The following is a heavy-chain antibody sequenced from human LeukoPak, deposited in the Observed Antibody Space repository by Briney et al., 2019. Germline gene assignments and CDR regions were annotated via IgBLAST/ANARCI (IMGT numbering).Heavy chain of an antibody. V-gene: IGHV1-2*02. J-gene: IGHJ5*02. D-gene: IGHD2-2*01. CDR2: INPNSGGT. CDR3: ARVRCSSTSCPT. CDR1: GYTFTGYY. Sequence: PRASVNVSCKASGYTFTGYYMHWVRQAPGQGLEWMGWINPNSGGTNYAQKFQGRGTMTRDTSISTAYMELSRLRSDDTAVYYCARVRCSSTSCPTWGQGTLVTASS.